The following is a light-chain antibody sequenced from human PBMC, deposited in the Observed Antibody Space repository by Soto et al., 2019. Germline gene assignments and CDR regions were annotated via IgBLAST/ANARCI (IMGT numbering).Light chain of an antibody. CDR2: AAS. J-gene: IGKJ4*01. CDR3: QRYYNAPFT. CDR1: QGIKNY. V-gene: IGKV1-27*01. Sequence: DIQETQHPSSLTASVGDRVTITCRASQGIKNYLAWYQQKPGETPKLLIYAASTLESGIPPRFSGSGSGTDFTLTINNLQPEDVATYYCQRYYNAPFTFGGGTKVGIK.